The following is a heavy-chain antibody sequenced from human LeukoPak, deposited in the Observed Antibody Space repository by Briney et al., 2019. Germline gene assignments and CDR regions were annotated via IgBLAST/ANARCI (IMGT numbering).Heavy chain of an antibody. CDR1: GGSISSGGYS. J-gene: IGHJ5*02. D-gene: IGHD2-2*02. V-gene: IGHV4-30-2*01. CDR2: IYHSGST. Sequence: SETLSLTCAVSGGSISSGGYSWSWIRHPPGKGLEWTGCIYHSGSTYYNPSLKSRVTISVDRSKNQFSLKLSSVTAADTAVYYCARGGYCSSTSCYSWFDPWGQGTLVTVSS. CDR3: ARGGYCSSTSCYSWFDP.